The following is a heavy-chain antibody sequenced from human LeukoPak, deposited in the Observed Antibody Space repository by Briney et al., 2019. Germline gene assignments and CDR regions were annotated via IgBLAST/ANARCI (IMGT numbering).Heavy chain of an antibody. CDR1: GGSISSYY. J-gene: IGHJ5*02. Sequence: SETLSLTCTVSGGSISSYYWSWIRQPPGKGLEWIGYIYYSGSTNYNPSLKSRVTISVDTSKNQFSLKLSSVTAADTAVYYCARSLGGSTHNWFDPWGQGTLVTVPS. CDR2: IYYSGST. D-gene: IGHD2-2*01. CDR3: ARSLGGSTHNWFDP. V-gene: IGHV4-59*12.